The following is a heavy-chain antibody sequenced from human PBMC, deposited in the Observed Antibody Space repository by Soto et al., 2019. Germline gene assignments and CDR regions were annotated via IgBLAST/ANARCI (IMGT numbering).Heavy chain of an antibody. V-gene: IGHV1-69*13. CDR3: ALGDIVVVPAAILPSGYFDY. D-gene: IGHD2-2*01. J-gene: IGHJ4*02. Sequence: VASVKVSCKASGGTFSSYAISWVLQAPGQGLEWMGGIIPIFGTANYAQKFQGRVTITADESTSTAYMELSSLRSEDTAVYYCALGDIVVVPAAILPSGYFDYWGQGTLVTVSS. CDR1: GGTFSSYA. CDR2: IIPIFGTA.